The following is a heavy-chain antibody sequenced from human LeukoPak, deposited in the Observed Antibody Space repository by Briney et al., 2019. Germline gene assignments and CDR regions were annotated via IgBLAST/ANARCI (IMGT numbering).Heavy chain of an antibody. CDR2: IEQSGGRN. CDR1: GFNFIRFW. CDR3: AKVDDSSGYYPFLDY. V-gene: IGHV3-7*05. D-gene: IGHD3-22*01. Sequence: GGSLRLSCAASGFNFIRFWMDSVRPAPGRGLEWVANIEQSGGRNNYVDSMKGRFSNSRDNSTNTLYRQMNSLRAEDTAVYDCAKVDDSSGYYPFLDYWGQGTRLSVAS. J-gene: IGHJ4*02.